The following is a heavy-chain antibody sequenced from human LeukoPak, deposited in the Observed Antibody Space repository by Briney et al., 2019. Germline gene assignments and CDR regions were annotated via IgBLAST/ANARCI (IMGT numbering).Heavy chain of an antibody. CDR1: GGSISSGSYY. CDR3: ARGPGLYYYYYMDV. V-gene: IGHV4-61*02. J-gene: IGHJ6*03. Sequence: SETLSLTCTVSGGSISSGSYYWSWIRQPAGKGLEWIGRIYTSGSTNYNPSLKSRVTISVDTSKNQSSLKLSSVTAAGTAVYYCARGPGLYYYYYMDVWGKGTTVTVSS. CDR2: IYTSGST.